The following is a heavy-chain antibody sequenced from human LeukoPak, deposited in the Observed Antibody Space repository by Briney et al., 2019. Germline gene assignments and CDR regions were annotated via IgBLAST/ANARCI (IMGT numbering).Heavy chain of an antibody. J-gene: IGHJ4*02. V-gene: IGHV4-39*01. Sequence: SETLSLTCTASGGSINSTNYYWCWLRQPPGKELQWIGTIYYTGNTSYNPSLKSRVTMYVNTSNNQFSLKLSSVTTADTALYYCARRRGHGYTFDFWGQGTLATVSS. CDR3: ARRRGHGYTFDF. D-gene: IGHD5-18*01. CDR1: GGSINSTNYY. CDR2: IYYTGNT.